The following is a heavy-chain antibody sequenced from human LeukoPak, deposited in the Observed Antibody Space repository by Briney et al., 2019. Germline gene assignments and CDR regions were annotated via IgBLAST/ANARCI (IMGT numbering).Heavy chain of an antibody. Sequence: KPSETLSLTCTVSGGSISSYYWSWIRQPPGKGLEWIGYIYYSGSTNYNPSLKSRVTISVDTSKNQFSLKLSSVTAADTAVYHCARHVGVLYWYSTLWGRGTLVTVSS. CDR1: GGSISSYY. CDR2: IYYSGST. D-gene: IGHD4/OR15-4a*01. J-gene: IGHJ2*01. V-gene: IGHV4-59*08. CDR3: ARHVGVLYWYSTL.